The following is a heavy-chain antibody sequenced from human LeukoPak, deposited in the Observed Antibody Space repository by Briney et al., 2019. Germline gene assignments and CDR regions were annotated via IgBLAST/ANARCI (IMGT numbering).Heavy chain of an antibody. Sequence: SVKVSCKASGYTFTGYYMHWVRQAPGQGLEWMGWINPNSGGTNYAQKFQGRVTMTRDTSISTAYMELSRLRSDDTAVYYCARNPDCSGGSCYSAWFDPWGQGTLVTVSS. V-gene: IGHV1-2*02. CDR2: INPNSGGT. D-gene: IGHD2-15*01. CDR3: ARNPDCSGGSCYSAWFDP. CDR1: GYTFTGYY. J-gene: IGHJ5*02.